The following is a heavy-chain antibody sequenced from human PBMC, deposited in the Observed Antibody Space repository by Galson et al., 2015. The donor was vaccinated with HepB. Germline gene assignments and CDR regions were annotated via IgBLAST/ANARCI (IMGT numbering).Heavy chain of an antibody. CDR3: AREIPTGTSTPLLDS. CDR2: IDADSGKT. J-gene: IGHJ4*02. Sequence: SVKVSCKASGYTFSTYAITWVRQAPGQGLEWVGLIDADSGKTYYRQRLQDRVTMTIDTSTTTAYMELRSLRSDDTAIFYFAREIPTGTSTPLLDSWGQGTLITGSS. D-gene: IGHD1-1*01. V-gene: IGHV1-18*04. CDR1: GYTFSTYA.